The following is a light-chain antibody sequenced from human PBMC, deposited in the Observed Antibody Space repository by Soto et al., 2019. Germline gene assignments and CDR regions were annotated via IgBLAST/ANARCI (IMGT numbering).Light chain of an antibody. CDR3: GTWDSSLSAVI. CDR2: DTN. CDR1: SSDVGAYNY. J-gene: IGLJ2*01. Sequence: QSALTQPPSASGSPGQSVTISCTGTSSDVGAYNYVSWYRQHPGKAPKLLIFDTNKRPSGIPDRFSGSKSGTSATLGITGLQTGDEADYYCGTWDSSLSAVIFGGGTKLTVL. V-gene: IGLV1-51*01.